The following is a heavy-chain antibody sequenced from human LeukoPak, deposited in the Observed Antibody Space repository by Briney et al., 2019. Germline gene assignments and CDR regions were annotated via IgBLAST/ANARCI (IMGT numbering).Heavy chain of an antibody. J-gene: IGHJ4*02. CDR1: GGSISSGGYY. V-gene: IGHV4-30-2*01. Sequence: SQTLSLTCTVSGGSISSGGYYWSWIRQPPGKGLEWIGYIYHSGSTYYNPSLKSRVTISVDTSKNQFSLKLSSVTAADTAVYYCARGAYGDYIDYWGQGTLVTVSS. D-gene: IGHD4-17*01. CDR2: IYHSGST. CDR3: ARGAYGDYIDY.